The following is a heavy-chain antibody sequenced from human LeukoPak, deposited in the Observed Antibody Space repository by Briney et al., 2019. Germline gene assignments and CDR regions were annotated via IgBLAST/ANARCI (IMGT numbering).Heavy chain of an antibody. CDR1: GFIFSGYA. Sequence: PGGSLRLSCAASGFIFSGYAMNWVRQAPGKGLEWLSYISSTSRTIYYADSVKGRFTISRDNAKNSLYLQVNSLRAADTAVYYCARSNAYYFDSSGYYVEYFHHWGQGTLVTVSS. V-gene: IGHV3-48*01. D-gene: IGHD3-22*01. CDR2: ISSTSRTI. CDR3: ARSNAYYFDSSGYYVEYFHH. J-gene: IGHJ1*01.